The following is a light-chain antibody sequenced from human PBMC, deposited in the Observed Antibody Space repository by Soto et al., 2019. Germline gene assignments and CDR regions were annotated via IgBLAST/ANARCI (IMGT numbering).Light chain of an antibody. J-gene: IGLJ1*01. CDR3: SSYTSSSTYV. Sequence: QSVLTQPPSASGTPGQRITISCSGGSSNIGTNTVNWYQQLPGTAPKLLINSNNQRPSGVPDRFSGSKSGTSASLAISGLQSEDEADYYCSSYTSSSTYVFGTGTKVTVL. CDR1: SSNIGTNT. V-gene: IGLV1-44*01. CDR2: SNN.